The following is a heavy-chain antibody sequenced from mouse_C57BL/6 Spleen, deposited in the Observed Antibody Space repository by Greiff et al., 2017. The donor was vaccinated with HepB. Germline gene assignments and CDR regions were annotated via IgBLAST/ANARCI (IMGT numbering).Heavy chain of an antibody. Sequence: EVQLVESGGGLVQPKWSLKLSCAASGFSFNTYAMNWVRQAPGKGLEWVARIRSKSNNYATYYADSVKDRFTISRDDSESMLYLQMNNLKTEDTAMYYCVRPHYYGSSYAMDYWGQGTSVTVSS. CDR1: GFSFNTYA. V-gene: IGHV10-1*01. J-gene: IGHJ4*01. CDR3: VRPHYYGSSYAMDY. CDR2: IRSKSNNYAT. D-gene: IGHD1-1*01.